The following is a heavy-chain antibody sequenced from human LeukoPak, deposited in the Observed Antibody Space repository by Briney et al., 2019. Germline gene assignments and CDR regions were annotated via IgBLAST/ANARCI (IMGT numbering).Heavy chain of an antibody. J-gene: IGHJ6*03. CDR3: ARELSSDYYMDV. CDR1: GFTFSSYG. Sequence: GGSLRLSCAASGFTFSSYGMSWVRQAPGKGLEWVSVIYSGGSTYYADSVKGRFTISRDNSKNTLYLQMNSLRAEDTAVYYCARELSSDYYMDVWGKGTTVTISS. V-gene: IGHV3-66*01. D-gene: IGHD3-22*01. CDR2: IYSGGST.